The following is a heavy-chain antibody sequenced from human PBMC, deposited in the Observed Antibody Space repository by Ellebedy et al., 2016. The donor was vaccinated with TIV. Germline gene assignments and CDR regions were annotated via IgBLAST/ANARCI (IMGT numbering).Heavy chain of an antibody. CDR3: ARGGDGALRYFDWWGITDV. V-gene: IGHV4-30-2*01. D-gene: IGHD3-9*01. CDR2: IYHSGST. Sequence: SETLSLXXAVSGGSISSGGYSWSWIRQPPGKGLEWIGYIYHSGSTYYNPSLKSRVTISLDTSKNQFSLKLSSMTAADTAVYYCARGGDGALRYFDWWGITDVWGQGTTVTVSS. J-gene: IGHJ6*02. CDR1: GGSISSGGYS.